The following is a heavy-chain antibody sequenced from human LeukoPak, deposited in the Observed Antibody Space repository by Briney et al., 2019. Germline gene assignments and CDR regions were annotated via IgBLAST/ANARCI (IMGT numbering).Heavy chain of an antibody. Sequence: PGGSLRLSCAASGFTFSSYAMSWVRQAPGKGLEWVSAISGSGGSTYYADSVKGRFTISRDNSKNTLYLQMNSLRAEDTAVYYCAKDRVSWRHDPIAAAGSYFDYWGQGILVTVSS. V-gene: IGHV3-23*01. J-gene: IGHJ4*02. CDR2: ISGSGGST. CDR1: GFTFSSYA. D-gene: IGHD6-13*01. CDR3: AKDRVSWRHDPIAAAGSYFDY.